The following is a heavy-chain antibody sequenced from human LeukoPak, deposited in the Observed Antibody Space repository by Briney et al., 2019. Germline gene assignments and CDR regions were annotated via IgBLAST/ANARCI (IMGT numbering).Heavy chain of an antibody. CDR1: GFTFSSYS. V-gene: IGHV3-21*01. D-gene: IGHD6-13*01. CDR3: ASHLLSSWFIGY. CDR2: ISSSSSYI. J-gene: IGHJ4*02. Sequence: GGSLRLSCAASGFTFSSYSMNWVRHAPGKGLEWVSSISSSSSYIYYADSVKGRFTISRDNAKNSLYLQMNSLRAEDTAVYYCASHLLSSWFIGYWGQGTLVTVSS.